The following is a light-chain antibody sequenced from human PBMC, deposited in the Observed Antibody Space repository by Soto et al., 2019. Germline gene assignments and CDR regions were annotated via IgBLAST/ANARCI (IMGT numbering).Light chain of an antibody. CDR3: QQYMGSWT. J-gene: IGKJ1*01. Sequence: DIQMTQSPSTLSASVGDRVTITCRASQSVGSWLAWYQQKPGKAPKLLIYRTSSLQSGVPSRFSGSGSGTEFTLTISSLQPDDVASYNCQQYMGSWTFGQGTKVEIK. CDR1: QSVGSW. V-gene: IGKV1-5*03. CDR2: RTS.